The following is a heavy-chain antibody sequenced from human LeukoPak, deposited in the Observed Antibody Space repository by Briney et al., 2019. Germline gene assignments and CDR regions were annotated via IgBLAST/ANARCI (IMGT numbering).Heavy chain of an antibody. V-gene: IGHV3-73*01. Sequence: GGSLRLSCATSGFTFTSHAMTWVRQAPGKGLEWVGRIKTRIESYATAYAESVKGRFTISRDDSANTAYLEMSSLKTEDTAVYYCLRRDCISFSCYSFDYWGQGILVTVSS. CDR2: IKTRIESYAT. D-gene: IGHD2-2*01. CDR3: LRRDCISFSCYSFDY. J-gene: IGHJ4*02. CDR1: GFTFTSHA.